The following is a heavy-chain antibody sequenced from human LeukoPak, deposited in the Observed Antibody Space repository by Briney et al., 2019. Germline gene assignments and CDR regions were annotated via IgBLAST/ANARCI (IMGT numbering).Heavy chain of an antibody. CDR3: ARDRVAMAGKAYFEY. J-gene: IGHJ4*02. CDR2: IHWNVDIT. V-gene: IGHV3-20*04. CDR1: GFNYHYHA. D-gene: IGHD6-19*01. Sequence: PGGSLRLSCAASGFNYHYHAMSWFRQVPGKGPEWVSTIHWNVDITTYADSVKGRFTISRDNAKSSLYLQMNSLRAEDTAFYYCARDRVAMAGKAYFEYWGQGTLVTVSS.